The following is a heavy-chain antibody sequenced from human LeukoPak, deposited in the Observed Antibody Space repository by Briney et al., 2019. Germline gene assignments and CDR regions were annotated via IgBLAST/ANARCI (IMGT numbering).Heavy chain of an antibody. D-gene: IGHD6-13*01. V-gene: IGHV3-33*01. CDR2: IWYDGSNK. Sequence: PGRSLRLSCAASGFTFSSYGMHWVRQAPGKGLEWVAVIWYDGSNKYYADSVKGRFTISRDNSKNTLYLQMNSLRAEDTAVYYCARDHRSSSSWYYYYYGMDVWGQGTTVTVSS. CDR1: GFTFSSYG. CDR3: ARDHRSSSSWYYYYYGMDV. J-gene: IGHJ6*02.